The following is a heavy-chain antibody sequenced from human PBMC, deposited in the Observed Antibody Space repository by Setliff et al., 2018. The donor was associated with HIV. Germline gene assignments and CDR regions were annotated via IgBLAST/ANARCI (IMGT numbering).Heavy chain of an antibody. CDR2: TYYRSKWYT. CDR1: GDSVSSDSAA. J-gene: IGHJ4*02. D-gene: IGHD5-18*01. Sequence: SQTLSLTCAISGDSVSSDSAAWNWIRQSPSRGLEWLARTYYRSKWYTDYAVSVKSRININPDTSRNQSSLQLSSVIPDDSAVYFCARGGITAYYFDHWAQGTLVTVPQ. V-gene: IGHV6-1*01. CDR3: ARGGITAYYFDH.